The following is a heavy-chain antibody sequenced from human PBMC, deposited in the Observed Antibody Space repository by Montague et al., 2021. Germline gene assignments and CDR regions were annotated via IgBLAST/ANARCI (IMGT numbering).Heavy chain of an antibody. Sequence: SETRSLTCSVSGDSVRCGIYHWGWIRQSPGKGLEWIGCICDGGSATYKTSLGSRVTMSLDTSSNQFSLNLRSATAADTAVYYCAAYYYGGGGRGSWGQGTLVPVSS. CDR1: GDSVRCGIYH. V-gene: IGHV4-61*01. CDR2: ICDGGSA. D-gene: IGHD3-22*01. J-gene: IGHJ5*02. CDR3: AAYYYGGGGRGS.